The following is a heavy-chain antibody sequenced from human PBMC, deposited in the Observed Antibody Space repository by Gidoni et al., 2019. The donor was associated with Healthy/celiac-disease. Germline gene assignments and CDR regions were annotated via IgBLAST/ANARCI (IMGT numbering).Heavy chain of an antibody. CDR2: IWYDGSNK. D-gene: IGHD6-13*01. Sequence: QEQLVSSGGGVVQPGRALRLPCAASGSTFSSYGMHWVRQAPGKGLEWVAVIWYDGSNKYYADSVKGRFTISRDNSKNTLYLQMNSLRAEDTAVYYCARGPAAAYGMDVWGQGTTVTVSS. CDR1: GSTFSSYG. V-gene: IGHV3-33*01. J-gene: IGHJ6*02. CDR3: ARGPAAAYGMDV.